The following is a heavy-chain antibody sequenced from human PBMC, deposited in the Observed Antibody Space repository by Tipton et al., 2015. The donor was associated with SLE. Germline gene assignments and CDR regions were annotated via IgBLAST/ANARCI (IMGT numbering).Heavy chain of an antibody. V-gene: IGHV4-59*01. CDR2: IHYSGAT. Sequence: TLSLTCTVSGASITNYYWSWIRQPPGKGLEWTAFIHYSGATNYNPSLKSRVTISVDTSKNQFSLKVTSVTAADTAVYYCARGGASSKYFDLWGRGSLLTVSS. D-gene: IGHD6-6*01. CDR3: ARGGASSKYFDL. J-gene: IGHJ2*01. CDR1: GASITNYY.